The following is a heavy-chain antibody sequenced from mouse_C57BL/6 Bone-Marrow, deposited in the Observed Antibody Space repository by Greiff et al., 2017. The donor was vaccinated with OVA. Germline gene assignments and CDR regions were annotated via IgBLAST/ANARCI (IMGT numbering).Heavy chain of an antibody. V-gene: IGHV2-4*01. CDR2: IWRGGSA. CDR3: ALNWDEDAMDY. CDR1: GFSLTSYG. Sequence: VQLQESGPGLVQPSQRLSIPCTVSGFSLTSYGVHWVRQPPGKGLEWLGVIWRGGSADYHAAFISRLSIIKDKSKSQVYFKMNSLQADDTAIYYCALNWDEDAMDYWGQGTSVTVSS. D-gene: IGHD4-1*01. J-gene: IGHJ4*01.